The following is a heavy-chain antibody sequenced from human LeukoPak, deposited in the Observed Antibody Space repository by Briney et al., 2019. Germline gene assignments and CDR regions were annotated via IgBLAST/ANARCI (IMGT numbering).Heavy chain of an antibody. Sequence: SETLSLTCTVSGGSISSYYWSWIRQPPGKGLEWIGYIYYSGSTNYNPSLKSRVTISVDTSKNQFSLKLSSVTAADTAVYYCARRSHYYDSSGPNWFDPWGQGTLVTVSA. V-gene: IGHV4-59*08. CDR3: ARRSHYYDSSGPNWFDP. J-gene: IGHJ5*02. CDR2: IYYSGST. D-gene: IGHD3-22*01. CDR1: GGSISSYY.